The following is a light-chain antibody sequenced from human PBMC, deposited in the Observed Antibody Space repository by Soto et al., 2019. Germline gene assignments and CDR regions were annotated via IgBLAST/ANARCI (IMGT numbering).Light chain of an antibody. Sequence: EIVLTHAPGTLSLSPGARAILSCRTTQSVSNNYLAWYQKKPGQAPRLXXYDASNRATGIPARFSGSGSGTELTLSISSLQSEDFALYYCQQYNKWPLITFGQGTRLEI. CDR3: QQYNKWPLIT. CDR2: DAS. J-gene: IGKJ5*01. CDR1: QSVSNN. V-gene: IGKV3D-15*01.